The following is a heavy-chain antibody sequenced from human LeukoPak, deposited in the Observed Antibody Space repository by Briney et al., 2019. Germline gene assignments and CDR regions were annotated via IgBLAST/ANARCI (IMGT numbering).Heavy chain of an antibody. Sequence: PGGSLRLSCAASGFTFSSYGMHWVRQAPGKGLEWAAVIWYDGNNKYYADSVKGRFTISRDNSKNTLYLQMNSLRAEDTAVYYCARSTSSEYDIYHFYYWGQGTLVTVSS. V-gene: IGHV3-33*01. CDR2: IWYDGNNK. CDR3: ARSTSSEYDIYHFYY. D-gene: IGHD3-9*01. CDR1: GFTFSSYG. J-gene: IGHJ4*02.